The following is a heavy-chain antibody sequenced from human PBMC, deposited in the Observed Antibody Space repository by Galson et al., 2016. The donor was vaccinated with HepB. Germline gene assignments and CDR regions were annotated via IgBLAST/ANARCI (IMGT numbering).Heavy chain of an antibody. V-gene: IGHV1-69*04. CDR3: ARGLGSGWFGVLNY. CDR2: IIPILDIV. D-gene: IGHD6-19*01. Sequence: SVKVSCKASGGTFSNYAISWVRQAPGQGLEWVGRIIPILDIVNYAQRFQGRVTITADKSTSTAYMELSSLRSEDTAVYYCARGLGSGWFGVLNYWGQGTLITVSS. J-gene: IGHJ4*02. CDR1: GGTFSNYA.